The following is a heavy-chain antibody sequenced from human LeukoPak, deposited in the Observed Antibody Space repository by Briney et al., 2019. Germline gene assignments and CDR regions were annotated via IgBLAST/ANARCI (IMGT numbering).Heavy chain of an antibody. CDR3: ARDLELERNRWNYFES. CDR2: MYVSGST. J-gene: IGHJ4*02. CDR1: GDSISSYY. Sequence: ASETLSLTCTVSGDSISSYYWSWIRQPAGKGLEWIGRMYVSGSTNYNPSLKSRVSLSIDTSKQQFSLRLSSVTAADTAVYYCARDLELERNRWNYFESWGQGTLVTVSS. D-gene: IGHD1-1*01. V-gene: IGHV4-4*07.